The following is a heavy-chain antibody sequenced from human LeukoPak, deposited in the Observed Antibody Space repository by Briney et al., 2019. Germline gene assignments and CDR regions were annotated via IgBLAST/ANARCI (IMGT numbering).Heavy chain of an antibody. CDR2: INHSGST. V-gene: IGHV4-34*01. J-gene: IGHJ4*02. D-gene: IGHD3-22*01. CDR3: ARERQSYYYDSSGYYYDY. Sequence: PSETLSLTCAVYGGSFSGYYWSWIRQPPGKGLEWIGEINHSGSTNYNPSLKSRVTISVDTSKNQFSLKLSSVTAADTAVYYCARERQSYYYDSSGYYYDYWGQGTLVTVSS. CDR1: GGSFSGYY.